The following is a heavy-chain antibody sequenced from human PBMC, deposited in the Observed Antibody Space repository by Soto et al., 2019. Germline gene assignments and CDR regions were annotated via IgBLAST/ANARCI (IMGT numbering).Heavy chain of an antibody. V-gene: IGHV1-2*02. Sequence: QVQMVQSGAEVKKPGDSVKVSCKASGYTFTDYYMHWVRQAPGQGFEWVGGINPESGNPKYVPKFQGRVTVTRDTSTSTAYMELNGLTSDDTALYYCASEDCTNTNCLKGFHYWGQGTLVTVSS. CDR3: ASEDCTNTNCLKGFHY. CDR2: INPESGNP. CDR1: GYTFTDYY. J-gene: IGHJ4*02. D-gene: IGHD2-8*01.